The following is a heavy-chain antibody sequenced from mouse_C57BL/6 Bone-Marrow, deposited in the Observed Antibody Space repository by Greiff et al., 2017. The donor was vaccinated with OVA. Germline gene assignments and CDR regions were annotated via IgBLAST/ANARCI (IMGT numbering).Heavy chain of an antibody. CDR3: TSYYYGSNYFDY. D-gene: IGHD1-1*01. CDR2: IDPENGDT. J-gene: IGHJ2*01. CDR1: GFNIKDDY. Sequence: VQLQQSGAELVRPGASVKLSCTASGFNIKDDYMHWVKQRPEQGLEWIGWIDPENGDTEYASKFQGKATITADTSSNTAYLQLSSLTSEDTAVNYCTSYYYGSNYFDYWGQGTTLTVSS. V-gene: IGHV14-4*01.